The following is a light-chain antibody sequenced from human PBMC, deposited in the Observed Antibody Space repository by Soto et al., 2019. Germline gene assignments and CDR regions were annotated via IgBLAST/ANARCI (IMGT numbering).Light chain of an antibody. Sequence: QSVLTQPASVSGSPGQSITISCTGASSDPGDYNYVSWYQQHPGKAPKLMIYDVSSRPSGVSDRFSGSKSGNTASLTISGLQAEDEADYYCTSYTTTGTYVFATGTKLTVL. V-gene: IGLV2-14*03. CDR1: SSDPGDYNY. CDR2: DVS. CDR3: TSYTTTGTYV. J-gene: IGLJ1*01.